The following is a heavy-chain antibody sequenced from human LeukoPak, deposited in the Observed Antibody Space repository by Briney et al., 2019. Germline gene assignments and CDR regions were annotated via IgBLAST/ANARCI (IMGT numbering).Heavy chain of an antibody. CDR3: ARDNDFDY. CDR1: GYTFTSYY. V-gene: IGHV1-46*01. J-gene: IGHJ4*02. D-gene: IGHD2-8*01. Sequence: ASVKVSCKASGYTFTSYYIHWVRQAPGQGLEWMGIIYPGGGSTSYAQKFQGRVTMTRDMSTSTVYMELSSQRSEDTAVYYCARDNDFDYWGQGTLVTVSS. CDR2: IYPGGGST.